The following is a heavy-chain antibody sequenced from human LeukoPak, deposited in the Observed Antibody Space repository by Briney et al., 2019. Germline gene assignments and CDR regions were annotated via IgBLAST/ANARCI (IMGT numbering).Heavy chain of an antibody. CDR3: ARSDYGDPPADY. Sequence: ASVKVSCKASGYTFTSYDINWVRQATGQGLEWMGWMNPNSGNTGYAQKFQGRVTMTRSTSISTAYMELSSLRSEDTAVYYCARSDYGDPPADYWGQGTLVTVSS. CDR1: GYTFTSYD. D-gene: IGHD4-17*01. V-gene: IGHV1-8*01. J-gene: IGHJ4*02. CDR2: MNPNSGNT.